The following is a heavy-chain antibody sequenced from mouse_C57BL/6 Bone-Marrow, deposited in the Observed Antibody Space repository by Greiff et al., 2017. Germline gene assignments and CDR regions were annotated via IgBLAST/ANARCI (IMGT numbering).Heavy chain of an antibody. Sequence: VQRVESGPGLVAPSQSLSITCTVSGFSLTSYGVDWVRQPPGKGLEWLGVIWGGGSTNYNSALMSRLSISKDNSKSQVFLKMNSLQTDDTAMYYCAKHSTTVVSPYWYFDVWGTGTTVTVSS. CDR3: AKHSTTVVSPYWYFDV. J-gene: IGHJ1*03. V-gene: IGHV2-9*01. CDR1: GFSLTSYG. D-gene: IGHD1-1*01. CDR2: IWGGGST.